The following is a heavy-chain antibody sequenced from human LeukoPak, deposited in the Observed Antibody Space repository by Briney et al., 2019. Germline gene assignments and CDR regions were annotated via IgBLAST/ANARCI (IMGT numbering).Heavy chain of an antibody. CDR1: GFIFSRYW. D-gene: IGHD3-16*01. CDR3: ARDEEITLGIDY. J-gene: IGHJ4*02. V-gene: IGHV3-7*01. Sequence: GGSLRLSCAASGFIFSRYWMSWVRQAPGKGLEWVANVKEDGSEHYYVDSVRGRFTISRDNAKNSIYLQMNSLRVEDTAVYYCARDEEITLGIDYGGQGTLVTVSA. CDR2: VKEDGSEH.